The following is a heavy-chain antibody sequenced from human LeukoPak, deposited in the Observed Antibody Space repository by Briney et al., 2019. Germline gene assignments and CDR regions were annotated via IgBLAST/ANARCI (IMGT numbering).Heavy chain of an antibody. CDR3: AGGTVPNAFDI. V-gene: IGHV4-4*07. CDR1: GGSISTYY. D-gene: IGHD1/OR15-1a*01. J-gene: IGHJ3*02. CDR2: IYTSGGT. Sequence: SETLSLTCTVSGGSISTYYWSWIRQPAGKGLEWIGRIYTSGGTNYNPSLKSRVTMSVDTSKNQFSLKLSSVTAADTAVYFCAGGTVPNAFDIWGQGTMVTVS.